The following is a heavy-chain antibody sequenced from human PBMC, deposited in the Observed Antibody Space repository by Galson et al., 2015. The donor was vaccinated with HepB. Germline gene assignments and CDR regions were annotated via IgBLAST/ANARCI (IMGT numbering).Heavy chain of an antibody. CDR3: ARGIVRGVSAPDY. V-gene: IGHV3-66*01. CDR1: GFTVSNNC. Sequence: SLRLSCAASGFTVSNNCMSWVRQAPGKGLEWVSVIYSGGSTYYADSVKGRFTISRDDSKNTLYLQMNSLRAEDTAVYYCARGIVRGVSAPDYWGQGTLVTVSS. CDR2: IYSGGST. D-gene: IGHD3-10*01. J-gene: IGHJ4*02.